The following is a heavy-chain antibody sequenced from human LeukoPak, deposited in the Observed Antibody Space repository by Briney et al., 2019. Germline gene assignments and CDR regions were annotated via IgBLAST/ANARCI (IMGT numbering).Heavy chain of an antibody. CDR3: AGHYDSSGYRVDVFDT. V-gene: IGHV3-21*01. D-gene: IGHD3-22*01. CDR1: GFTFSSYW. CDR2: ISSSSSYI. Sequence: PGGSLRLSCAASGFTFSSYWMHWVRQAPGKGLEWVSSISSSSSYIHYADSVKGRFSISRDNAKNSLYLQMNSLRAEDTAVYYCAGHYDSSGYRVDVFDTWGQGTMVTVSS. J-gene: IGHJ3*02.